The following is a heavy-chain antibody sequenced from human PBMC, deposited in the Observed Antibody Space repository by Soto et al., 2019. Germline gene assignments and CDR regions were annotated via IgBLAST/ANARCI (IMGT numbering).Heavy chain of an antibody. CDR1: GYTFTSYA. D-gene: IGHD6-6*01. Sequence: ASVKVSCKASGYTFTSYAMHWLRQAPGQRLEWMGWINAGNGNTKYSQKFQGRVTITRDTSASTAYMELSSLRSEDTAVYYCARCIAAPSRGYYYGMDVWGQGTTVTVSS. CDR2: INAGNGNT. J-gene: IGHJ6*02. V-gene: IGHV1-3*01. CDR3: ARCIAAPSRGYYYGMDV.